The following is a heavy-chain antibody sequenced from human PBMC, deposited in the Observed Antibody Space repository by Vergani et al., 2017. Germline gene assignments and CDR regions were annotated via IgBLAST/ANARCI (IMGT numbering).Heavy chain of an antibody. V-gene: IGHV4-39*01. CDR1: GDSIISRSYY. Sequence: QVQLHESGPGLVKPSETLSLTCTVSGDSIISRSYYWGWIRQPPGKGLEWIGSIYNSGNGDSSSSLKSRVTISADTSKNQFSLRLTSVTAADTAVYYCASGKYYSDSTSHFRGWYFDVWGRGTLVTVPS. J-gene: IGHJ2*01. CDR2: IYNSGNG. CDR3: ASGKYYSDSTSHFRGWYFDV. D-gene: IGHD3-16*01.